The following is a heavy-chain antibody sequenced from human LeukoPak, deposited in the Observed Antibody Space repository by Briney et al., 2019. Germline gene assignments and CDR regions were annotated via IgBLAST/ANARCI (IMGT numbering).Heavy chain of an antibody. J-gene: IGHJ6*03. CDR3: ARRRRGNTVPYYYMDV. CDR1: GFTFDDYG. V-gene: IGHV3-20*04. CDR2: INWNGGNT. Sequence: GGSLRLSCAASGFTFDDYGMSWVRQAPGKGLEWVSAINWNGGNTAYADSMKGRFTISRDNAKNSLYLQLSSLRAEDTALYYCARRRRGNTVPYYYMDVWGTGTTVIVSS. D-gene: IGHD1-26*01.